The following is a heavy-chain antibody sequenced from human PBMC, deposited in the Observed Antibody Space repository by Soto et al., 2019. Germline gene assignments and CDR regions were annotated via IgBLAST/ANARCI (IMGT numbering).Heavy chain of an antibody. CDR1: GFTFSGYA. J-gene: IGHJ3*01. CDR3: AKDVAAAAQGYDAFDV. Sequence: EVQLLESGGGLVQPGGSLRLFCAVSGFTFSGYAMSWVRQAPGKGLEWVSVISDSGGSTYYADSVKGRFTISRGKSKKMLYLQMNSLRAEDTAVYYCAKDVAAAAQGYDAFDVWGQGTMVTVSS. V-gene: IGHV3-23*01. CDR2: ISDSGGST. D-gene: IGHD6-13*01.